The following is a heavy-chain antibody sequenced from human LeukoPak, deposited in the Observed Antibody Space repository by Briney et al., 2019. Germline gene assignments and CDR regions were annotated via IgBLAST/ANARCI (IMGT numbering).Heavy chain of an antibody. J-gene: IGHJ5*02. D-gene: IGHD6-25*01. CDR1: GSSIGGNY. V-gene: IGHV4-4*07. Sequence: PPELLNLTCTDPGSSIGGNYWNWIRQPAGKEQKWIGRINTSGSSNYNPSLRSRVTMSVDTSKNQFSLNLSSVTAADTAVYYCAREGGGPRWLDPWGQGTLVTVSS. CDR2: INTSGSS. CDR3: AREGGGPRWLDP.